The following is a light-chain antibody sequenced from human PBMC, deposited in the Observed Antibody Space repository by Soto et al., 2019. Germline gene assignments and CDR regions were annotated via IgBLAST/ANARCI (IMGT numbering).Light chain of an antibody. CDR3: QQYGASPPYT. V-gene: IGKV3-20*01. CDR2: AAS. Sequence: EIVLTQSPGTLSLSPGERATLSCRASRSFASSYLAWYQQRPGQAPRLLIYAASNRATGIPDRFSGSGSGTDFTLTTNRLEAEDSAVYYCQQYGASPPYTFGQGTKVDTK. CDR1: RSFASSY. J-gene: IGKJ2*01.